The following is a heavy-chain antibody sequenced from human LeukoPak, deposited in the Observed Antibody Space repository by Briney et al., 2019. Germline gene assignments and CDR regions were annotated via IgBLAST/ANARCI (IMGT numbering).Heavy chain of an antibody. CDR3: ARSIVVAGFVSDYYYYGMDV. CDR2: IYYSGSP. CDR1: GGSINSYY. V-gene: IGHV4-59*08. D-gene: IGHD6-19*01. Sequence: SETLSLTCTVSGGSINSYYWSWIRQPPGKGLEWVGYIYYSGSPTYNPSLKSRVAISIHTSKKHFSLKLSSVTAADTAVYYCARSIVVAGFVSDYYYYGMDVWGQGTTVTASS. J-gene: IGHJ6*02.